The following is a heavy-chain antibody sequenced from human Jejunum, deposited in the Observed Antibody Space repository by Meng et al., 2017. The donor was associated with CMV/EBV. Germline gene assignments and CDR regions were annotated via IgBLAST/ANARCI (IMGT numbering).Heavy chain of an antibody. J-gene: IGHJ3*02. CDR1: GFTFSSYW. V-gene: IGHV3-74*01. D-gene: IGHD2-15*01. CDR2: IDSDGSTT. CDR3: ASSMQFDMDAFDM. Sequence: SGFTFSSYWMHWVRQAPGKGLVWVARIDSDGSTTSYADSVKGRFTISRDNAKNTLYLEMNSLRVGDTAVYYCASSMQFDMDAFDMWGQGTMVTVSS.